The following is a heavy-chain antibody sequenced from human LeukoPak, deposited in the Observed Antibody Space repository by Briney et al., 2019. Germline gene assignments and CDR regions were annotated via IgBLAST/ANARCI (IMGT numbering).Heavy chain of an antibody. D-gene: IGHD1-26*01. CDR2: INPSGGST. J-gene: IGHJ4*02. CDR3: ASYSGSYHSFDY. CDR1: GYTFTSYC. Sequence: ASVKVSCKASGYTFTSYCMHWVRQAPGQGLEWMGIINPSGGSTSYAQKFQGRVTMTRDTSTSTVYMELSSLRSEDTAVYYCASYSGSYHSFDYWGQGTLVTVSS. V-gene: IGHV1-46*01.